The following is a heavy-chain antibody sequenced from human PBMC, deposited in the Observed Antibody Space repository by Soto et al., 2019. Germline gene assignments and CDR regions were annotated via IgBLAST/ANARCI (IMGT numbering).Heavy chain of an antibody. CDR2: VSPHAANT. Sequence: PGGSLRLSCVASGFTFDSCGMNWVRQAPGKGLEWVAGVSPHAANTYYADSVRGRFIISRDDSRKTVSLDMNSLRGEDSAVYYCATEGATTTWNFDYWGQGTVVTVSS. D-gene: IGHD1-1*01. V-gene: IGHV3-23*01. CDR1: GFTFDSCG. J-gene: IGHJ4*02. CDR3: ATEGATTTWNFDY.